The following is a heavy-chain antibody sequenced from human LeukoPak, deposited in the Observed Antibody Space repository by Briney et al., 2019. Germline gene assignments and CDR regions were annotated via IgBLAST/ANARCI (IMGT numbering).Heavy chain of an antibody. CDR1: GGSISSYY. J-gene: IGHJ6*03. D-gene: IGHD3-9*01. CDR2: IYYSGST. Sequence: PSETLSLTCTVSGGSISSYYWSWSRQPPGKGLGWIGYIYYSGSTNYNPSLKSRVTISVDTSKNQFSLKLSSVTAADTAVYYCARDGDDWYYYMDVWGKGTTVTVSS. V-gene: IGHV4-59*01. CDR3: ARDGDDWYYYMDV.